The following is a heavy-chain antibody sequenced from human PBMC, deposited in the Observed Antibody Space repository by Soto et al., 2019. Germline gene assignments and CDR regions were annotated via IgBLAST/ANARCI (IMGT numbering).Heavy chain of an antibody. Sequence: GASVKVSCKASGYTFTGYYMHWVRQAPGQGLEWMGWINPNSGGTNYAQKFQGWVTMTRDTSISTAYMELSSLTSEDTAVYYCTGGPPNWGFDSWGQGTPVTVS. CDR2: INPNSGGT. CDR3: TGGPPNWGFDS. J-gene: IGHJ5*01. V-gene: IGHV1-2*04. D-gene: IGHD7-27*01. CDR1: GYTFTGYY.